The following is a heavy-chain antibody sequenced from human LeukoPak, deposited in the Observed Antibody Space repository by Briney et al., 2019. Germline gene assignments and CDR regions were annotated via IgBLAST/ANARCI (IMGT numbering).Heavy chain of an antibody. CDR2: IYHSGST. J-gene: IGHJ4*02. V-gene: IGHV4-38-2*02. CDR3: ARTSPLLLGYFDY. D-gene: IGHD2-15*01. Sequence: PSETLSLTCTVSGYSISSGYYWGWLRQPPGKGLEWIGSIYHSGSTYYNPSLKSRVTISVDTSKNQFSLKLSSVTAADTAVYYCARTSPLLLGYFDYWGQGTLVTVSS. CDR1: GYSISSGYY.